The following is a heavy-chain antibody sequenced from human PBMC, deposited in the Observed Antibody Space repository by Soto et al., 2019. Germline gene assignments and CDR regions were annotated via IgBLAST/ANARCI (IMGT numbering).Heavy chain of an antibody. Sequence: GASVKVSCKASGYTFTCYGICCVRQAPGQGLEWMGWISAYNGNTNYAQKLQGRVTMTTDTSTSTAYMELRSLRSDDTAVYYCARDDYYDSSGYPIDYWGQGTLVTVSS. CDR1: GYTFTCYG. CDR3: ARDDYYDSSGYPIDY. V-gene: IGHV1-18*01. D-gene: IGHD3-22*01. CDR2: ISAYNGNT. J-gene: IGHJ4*02.